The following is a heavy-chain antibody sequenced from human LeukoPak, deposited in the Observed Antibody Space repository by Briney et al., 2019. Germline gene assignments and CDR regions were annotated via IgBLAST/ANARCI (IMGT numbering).Heavy chain of an antibody. CDR2: ITVSSTT. J-gene: IGHJ3*02. D-gene: IGHD2/OR15-2a*01. Sequence: PGGSLRLSCAASGFTCSSYTMNWVRQAPGKGLEWLSYITVSSTTYYIDSVQGRFTISRDNAKNSLYLQMNSLRDEDTAVYYCARGDTLSDLNAFDIWGQGRMVTVSS. V-gene: IGHV3-48*02. CDR1: GFTCSSYT. CDR3: ARGDTLSDLNAFDI.